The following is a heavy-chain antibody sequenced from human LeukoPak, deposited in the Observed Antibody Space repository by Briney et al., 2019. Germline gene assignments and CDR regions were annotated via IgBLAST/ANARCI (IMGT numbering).Heavy chain of an antibody. CDR3: AKEGYYYDSSGYNYYYGMDV. J-gene: IGHJ6*02. V-gene: IGHV3-21*01. Sequence: GGSLRLSCEASGFSLTNYGMDWVRQAPGKGLEWVSSISSSSAYIWYADSVRGRFTISRDNAKNSLFLQMNSLRAEDTAVYYCAKEGYYYDSSGYNYYYGMDVWGQGTTVTVSS. CDR2: ISSSSAYI. CDR1: GFSLTNYG. D-gene: IGHD3-22*01.